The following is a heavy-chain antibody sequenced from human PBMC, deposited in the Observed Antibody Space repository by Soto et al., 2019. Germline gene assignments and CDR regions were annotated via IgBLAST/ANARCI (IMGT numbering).Heavy chain of an antibody. CDR2: ISGSGGST. CDR1: GFTFSSYA. Sequence: GGSLRLSCAASGFTFSSYAISWVRQAPGKGLEWVSAISGSGGSTYYADSVKGRFTISRDNSKNTLYLQMNSLRAEDTAVYYCAKRAGGSYLGPYYFDYWGQGTLVTVSS. J-gene: IGHJ4*02. D-gene: IGHD1-26*01. V-gene: IGHV3-23*01. CDR3: AKRAGGSYLGPYYFDY.